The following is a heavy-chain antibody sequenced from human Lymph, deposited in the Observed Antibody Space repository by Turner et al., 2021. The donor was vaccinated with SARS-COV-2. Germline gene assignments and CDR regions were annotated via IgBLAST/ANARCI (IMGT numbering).Heavy chain of an antibody. J-gene: IGHJ6*02. Sequence: EVKLVETGGGLIQPGGSLRLSCAASGIIVSRNYMNWVRQAPGKGLDWVSVIYSGGTTYYADSVKGRFTISRDNSKNTLYLQMNSLRVEDTAVYYCARDLGTYGMDVWGQGTTVTVSS. CDR3: ARDLGTYGMDV. CDR2: IYSGGTT. V-gene: IGHV3-53*02. CDR1: GIIVSRNY. D-gene: IGHD6-13*01.